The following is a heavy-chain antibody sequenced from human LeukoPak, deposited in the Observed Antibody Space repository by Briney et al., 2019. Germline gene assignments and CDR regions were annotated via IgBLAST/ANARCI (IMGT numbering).Heavy chain of an antibody. D-gene: IGHD6-13*01. V-gene: IGHV4-34*01. J-gene: IGHJ4*02. CDR2: INHSGST. CDR3: ARDQNQPYSSSWYTGFDY. CDR1: GGSFSGYY. Sequence: SETLSLTCAVYGGSFSGYYWSWIRQPPGKGLEWIGEINHSGSTNYNPSLKSRVTISVDTSKNQFSLKLSSVTAADTAVYYCARDQNQPYSSSWYTGFDYWGQGTLVTVSS.